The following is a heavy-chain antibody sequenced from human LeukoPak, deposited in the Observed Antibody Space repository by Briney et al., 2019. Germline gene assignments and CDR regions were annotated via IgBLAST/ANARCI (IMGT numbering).Heavy chain of an antibody. J-gene: IGHJ4*02. Sequence: PGGSLRLSCAASGFTFDDYGMSWVRQAPGKGLEWVSGINWNGGSTGYADSVKGRFTISRDNSKNTLYLQMNSLRAEDTAVYYCAKDLVAVAGTGDYWGQGTLVTVSS. V-gene: IGHV3-20*04. CDR3: AKDLVAVAGTGDY. CDR1: GFTFDDYG. D-gene: IGHD6-19*01. CDR2: INWNGGST.